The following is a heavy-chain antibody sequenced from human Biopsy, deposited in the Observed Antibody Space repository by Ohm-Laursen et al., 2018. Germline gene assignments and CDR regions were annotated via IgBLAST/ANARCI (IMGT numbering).Heavy chain of an antibody. CDR3: ARLGSGDYFPSFFDF. J-gene: IGHJ4*02. V-gene: IGHV4-31*01. CDR1: GVSINGGSYY. Sequence: PSETLSFTCTVSGVSINGGSYYCNWIRHHPGKGLECIGNIFYSSNTYYNPSLKSLVTISVDTSKNQFSLKLSSVTAADAAVYYCARLGSGDYFPSFFDFWGQGALVTVSS. CDR2: IFYSSNT. D-gene: IGHD5-12*01.